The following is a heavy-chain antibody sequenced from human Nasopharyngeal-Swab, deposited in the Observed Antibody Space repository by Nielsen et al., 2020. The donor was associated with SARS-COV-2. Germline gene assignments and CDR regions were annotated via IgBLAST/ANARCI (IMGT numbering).Heavy chain of an antibody. CDR2: ISYDGSNK. D-gene: IGHD4-23*01. V-gene: IGHV3-30-3*01. Sequence: GESLKISCAASGFTFSSYAMHWVRQAPGKGLEWVAVISYDGSNKYYADSVKGRFTISRDNSKNTLYLQTNSLRAEDTAVYYCASAYGGSYWYFDLWGRGTLVTVSS. CDR1: GFTFSSYA. J-gene: IGHJ2*01. CDR3: ASAYGGSYWYFDL.